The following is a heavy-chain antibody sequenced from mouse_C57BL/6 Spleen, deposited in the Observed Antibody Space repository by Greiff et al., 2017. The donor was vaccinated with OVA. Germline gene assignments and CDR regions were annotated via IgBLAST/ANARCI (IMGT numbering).Heavy chain of an antibody. CDR3: ARGHYGSGYAMDY. CDR2: IDPSDSYT. J-gene: IGHJ4*01. V-gene: IGHV1-50*01. CDR1: GYTFTSYW. Sequence: QVQLQQPGAELVKPGASVKLSCKASGYTFTSYWMQWVKQRPGQGLEWIGEIDPSDSYTNYNQKFKGKATLTVDTSSSTAYMQLSSLTSEDSAVYYCARGHYGSGYAMDYWGQGTSVTVSS. D-gene: IGHD1-1*01.